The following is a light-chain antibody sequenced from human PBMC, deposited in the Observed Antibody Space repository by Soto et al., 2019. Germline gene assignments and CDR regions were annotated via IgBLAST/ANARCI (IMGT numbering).Light chain of an antibody. CDR2: ATS. CDR1: QGIGNW. CDR3: VQGTHWPYS. V-gene: IGKV1-12*01. Sequence: DIQTTQSPSSVSASVGDRVTITCRASQGIGNWLAWYQQKPGKAPKLLIYATSNLQSGVPSRFSGSGSGTDFTLTISSLQPEDFAAYYCVQGTHWPYSSGQGTKVDIK. J-gene: IGKJ2*03.